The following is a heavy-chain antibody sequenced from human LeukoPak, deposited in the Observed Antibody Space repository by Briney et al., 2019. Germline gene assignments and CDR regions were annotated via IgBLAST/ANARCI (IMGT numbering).Heavy chain of an antibody. CDR2: ISGSGGAI. CDR1: GFTFTTYE. D-gene: IGHD2-2*01. V-gene: IGHV3-48*03. Sequence: GGSLRLSCATSGFTFTTYEMNWVRQAPGKGLEWVSHISGSGGAIYYADSVKGRLTISRDNAKNSLYLQMSSLRVEDTAVYYCARRYCSSTSCTLDYWGQGTLVTVSS. CDR3: ARRYCSSTSCTLDY. J-gene: IGHJ4*02.